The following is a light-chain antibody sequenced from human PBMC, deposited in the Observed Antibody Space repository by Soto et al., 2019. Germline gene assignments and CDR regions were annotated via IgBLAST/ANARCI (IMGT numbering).Light chain of an antibody. CDR3: SSYGASRTL. CDR1: SSDIGSYNY. Sequence: QSVLTQPASLSGSPGQSITISCTGTSSDIGSYNYVSWYQQHPGKAPKLMIFDVSYRPSGISDRFSGSKSGNTASLTISGLQPEDEADYYCSSYGASRTLFGGGTKLTVL. J-gene: IGLJ3*02. CDR2: DVS. V-gene: IGLV2-14*03.